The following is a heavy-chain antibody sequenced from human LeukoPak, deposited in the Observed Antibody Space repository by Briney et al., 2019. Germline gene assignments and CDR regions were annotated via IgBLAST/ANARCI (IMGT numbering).Heavy chain of an antibody. D-gene: IGHD1-1*01. V-gene: IGHV3-7*01. CDR3: VKDDYWNDGVSAFDI. Sequence: GGSLRLSCAASGFTFSTYWMTWVRQAPGKGLEWVANINKDGSDKYCVDSVKGRFTISRDNAKNSLYLQMNSLRAEDTAVYYCVKDDYWNDGVSAFDIWGQGTMVTVSS. CDR1: GFTFSTYW. J-gene: IGHJ3*02. CDR2: INKDGSDK.